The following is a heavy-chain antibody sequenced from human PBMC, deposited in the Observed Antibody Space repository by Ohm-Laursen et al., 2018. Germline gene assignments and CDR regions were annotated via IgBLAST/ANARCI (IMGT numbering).Heavy chain of an antibody. Sequence: ASVKVSCKASGYTFTGYYLHWVRQAPGQGLEWMGWINPNSGGASYAQKFQGRVTMTTDTSISAAYMELSRLRSDDTAVYYCARGELDVWGQGTTVTVSS. V-gene: IGHV1-2*02. CDR2: INPNSGGA. CDR3: ARGELDV. CDR1: GYTFTGYY. J-gene: IGHJ6*02.